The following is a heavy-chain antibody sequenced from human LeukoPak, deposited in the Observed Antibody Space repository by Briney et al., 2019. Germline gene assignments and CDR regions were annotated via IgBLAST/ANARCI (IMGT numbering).Heavy chain of an antibody. CDR1: GSTFTNSA. CDR3: AADDLTRAY. V-gene: IGHV1-58*02. J-gene: IGHJ4*02. Sequence: GASLKVSCKASGSTFTNSAIQWVRQARGQRLEWLGWIVVGSGNANYAQKFQDRVIITRDMSTSTAYMEVSSLRSEDTAVYYCAADDLTRAYWGQGTLVTVSS. CDR2: IVVGSGNA.